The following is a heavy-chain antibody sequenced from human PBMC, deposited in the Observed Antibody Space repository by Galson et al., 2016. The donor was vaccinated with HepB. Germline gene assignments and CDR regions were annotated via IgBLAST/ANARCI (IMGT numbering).Heavy chain of an antibody. J-gene: IGHJ6*02. Sequence: LSLTCTVSSDPVTSGTYYWSCVRQSPGKGLDWIGYIHDSGNTTYNPSIKSRVTISRDTSKNQFFLELTSVTAADTAVYYCARDEGFYNGMDVWGQGTTVTVAS. CDR3: ARDEGFYNGMDV. CDR1: SDPVTSGTYY. CDR2: IHDSGNT. D-gene: IGHD2-2*02. V-gene: IGHV4-61*01.